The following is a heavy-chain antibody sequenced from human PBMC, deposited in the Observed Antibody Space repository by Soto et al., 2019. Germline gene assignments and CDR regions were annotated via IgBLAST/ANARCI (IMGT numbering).Heavy chain of an antibody. CDR3: XXXXXXXATNRFAMDV. D-gene: IGHD3-16*02. V-gene: IGHV1-69*05. Sequence: QVQLVQSGAEVKKPGSSVKVSCKASGGTFSNYGVSWVRQAPGQGLEWMGGIVPIFGTSSDAQKFQGRVTXXXXXXXXXXXXXXXXXXXXXXXXXXXXXXXXXXATNRFAMDVWGLGTTVTVSS. CDR1: GGTFSNYG. J-gene: IGHJ6*02. CDR2: IVPIFGTS.